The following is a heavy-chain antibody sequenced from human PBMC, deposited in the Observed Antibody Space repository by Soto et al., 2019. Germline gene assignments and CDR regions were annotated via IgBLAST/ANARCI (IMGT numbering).Heavy chain of an antibody. CDR1: GFTFSSYA. Sequence: QVQLVESGGGVVQPGRSLRLSCAASGFTFSSYAMHWVRQAPGKGLEWVAVISYDRSNTYYADSVKGRFTISRDNSKNTLYLQMNSLRAEDTAVYYCARDLGAYSSSGRYYHGMDVWGQGTTVTVSS. J-gene: IGHJ6*02. V-gene: IGHV3-30-3*01. D-gene: IGHD6-13*01. CDR3: ARDLGAYSSSGRYYHGMDV. CDR2: ISYDRSNT.